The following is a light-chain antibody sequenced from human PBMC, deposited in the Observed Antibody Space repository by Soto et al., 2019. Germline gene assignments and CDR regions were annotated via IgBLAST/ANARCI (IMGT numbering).Light chain of an antibody. CDR3: QQSYNTPALT. V-gene: IGKV1-39*01. Sequence: DIQMTQSPSSLSASVRDRVTITCRASQSISSNLNWYQQKPGKAPKLLIYAASNLQSGVPSTFSGSGSGTDFTLTISGLQPDDFATYYCQQSYNTPALTFGGGTKVDIK. CDR2: AAS. J-gene: IGKJ4*01. CDR1: QSISSN.